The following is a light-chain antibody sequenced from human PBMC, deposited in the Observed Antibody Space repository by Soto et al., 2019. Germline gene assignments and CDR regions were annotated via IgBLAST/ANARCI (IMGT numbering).Light chain of an antibody. Sequence: DIQLTQSPSFVSASVGERVTITCRASQDIGRYLAWYQQKPGEAPKLLISAASTLQSGVPSRFSGSGSGTEFTLTVCYLLPEDFATYYCQQLYSYSSFGQGTRLETK. V-gene: IGKV1-9*01. CDR3: QQLYSYSS. CDR2: AAS. CDR1: QDIGRY. J-gene: IGKJ5*01.